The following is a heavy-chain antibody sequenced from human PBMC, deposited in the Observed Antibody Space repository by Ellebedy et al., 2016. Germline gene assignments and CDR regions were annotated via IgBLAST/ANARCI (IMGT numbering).Heavy chain of an antibody. J-gene: IGHJ6*03. CDR2: MNPNSGNT. Sequence: ASVKVSXXASGYTFTSYDINWVRQATGQGLEWMGWMNPNSGNTGYAQKFQGRVTMTRNTSISTAYMELSSLRSEDTAVYYCARVSNRSDYDFWSGYFRYYYYYMDVWGKGTTVTVSS. CDR1: GYTFTSYD. CDR3: ARVSNRSDYDFWSGYFRYYYYYMDV. D-gene: IGHD3-3*01. V-gene: IGHV1-8*01.